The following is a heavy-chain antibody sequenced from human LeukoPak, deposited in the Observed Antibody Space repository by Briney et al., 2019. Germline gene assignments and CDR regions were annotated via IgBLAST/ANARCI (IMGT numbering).Heavy chain of an antibody. D-gene: IGHD5-12*01. CDR3: ARGGLDVDIVATDSET. CDR2: IYSGGST. CDR1: GFTVSSNY. J-gene: IGHJ4*02. Sequence: GGSLRLSCAASGFTVSSNYMSWVRQAPGKGLEWVAVIYSGGSTYYADSVKGRFTISRDNSKNTLYLQMNSLRAEDTAVYYCARGGLDVDIVATDSETWGQGTLVTVSS. V-gene: IGHV3-53*01.